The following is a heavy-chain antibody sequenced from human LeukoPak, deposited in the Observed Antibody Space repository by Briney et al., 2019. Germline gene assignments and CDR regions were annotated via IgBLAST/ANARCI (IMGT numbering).Heavy chain of an antibody. CDR1: GFTFPNYW. J-gene: IGHJ3*01. Sequence: PGGSLRLSCAASGFTFPNYWMSWVRQAPGKGLEWVANIKHDGSERYYVDSVKGRFTISRDDAKKSVYLQMNSLRAEDTALYYCARGPGRVAVPATGSFDLWGQGTMVTVS. CDR3: ARGPGRVAVPATGSFDL. V-gene: IGHV3-7*03. CDR2: IKHDGSER. D-gene: IGHD3-9*01.